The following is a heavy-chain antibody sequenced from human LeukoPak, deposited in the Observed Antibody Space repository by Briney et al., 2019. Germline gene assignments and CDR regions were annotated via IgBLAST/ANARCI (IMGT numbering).Heavy chain of an antibody. CDR1: GGSLSGYY. J-gene: IGHJ4*02. Sequence: SETLSLTCAVYGGSLSGYYWSWIRQPPGKGLEWIGEINHSGSTNYHPSLKSRVTISVDMSKNQFSLKLSSVTAADTAVYYCARRAGELDYWGQGTLVTVSS. CDR2: INHSGST. CDR3: ARRAGELDY. V-gene: IGHV4-34*01.